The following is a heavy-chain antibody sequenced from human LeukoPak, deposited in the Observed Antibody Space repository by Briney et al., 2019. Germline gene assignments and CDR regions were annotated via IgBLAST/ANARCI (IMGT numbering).Heavy chain of an antibody. CDR1: GYTFTGYY. Sequence: ASVKVSCKASGYTFTGYYMHWVRQAPGQGLEWMGWINPNSGGTNYAQKFQGRVTMTRDTSISTAYMELSRLRSDDTAVYYCARVPHSGYDWIDYWGQGTLVTVSS. CDR3: ARVPHSGYDWIDY. D-gene: IGHD5-12*01. V-gene: IGHV1-2*02. J-gene: IGHJ4*02. CDR2: INPNSGGT.